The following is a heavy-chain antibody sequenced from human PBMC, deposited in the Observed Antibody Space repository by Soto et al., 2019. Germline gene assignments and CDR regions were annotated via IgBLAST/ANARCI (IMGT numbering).Heavy chain of an antibody. CDR3: ARATYSSSWYLNLLRISYYGMDV. J-gene: IGHJ6*02. CDR2: INHSGST. D-gene: IGHD6-13*01. CDR1: GGSFSGYY. Sequence: SSETLSLTCAVYGGSFSGYYWSWIRQPPGKGLEWIGEINHSGSTNYNPSLKSRVTISVDTSKNQFSLKLSSVTAADTAVYYCARATYSSSWYLNLLRISYYGMDVWGQGTTVTVSS. V-gene: IGHV4-34*01.